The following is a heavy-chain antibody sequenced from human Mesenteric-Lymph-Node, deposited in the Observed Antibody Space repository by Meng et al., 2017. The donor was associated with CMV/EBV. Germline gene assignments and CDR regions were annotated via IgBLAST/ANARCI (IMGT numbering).Heavy chain of an antibody. D-gene: IGHD6-19*01. CDR1: GYTFNNYE. CDR2: INANSGAT. Sequence: ASVKVSCKASGYTFNNYEVSWVRQAPGQGLEYMGWINANSGATGCAQKFQGRVSMTRDTSISTIYMELGGLRPDDTAVYYCARDGVSSVTDLDYWGQGTLVTVSS. V-gene: IGHV1-2*02. CDR3: ARDGVSSVTDLDY. J-gene: IGHJ4*02.